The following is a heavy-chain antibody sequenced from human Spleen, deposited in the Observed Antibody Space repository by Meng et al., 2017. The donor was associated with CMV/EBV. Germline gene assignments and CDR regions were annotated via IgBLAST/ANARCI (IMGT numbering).Heavy chain of an antibody. Sequence: ESLKISCAASGFTFSSYDMHWVRQATGKGLEWVSAIGTAGDTYYPGSVKGRYTISRDSDKNSLYLKMSSVRAEDTAVYYCARSKGNWVEAFDIWGQGTMVTVSS. CDR1: GFTFSSYD. D-gene: IGHD7-27*01. CDR2: IGTAGDT. CDR3: ARSKGNWVEAFDI. J-gene: IGHJ3*02. V-gene: IGHV3-13*01.